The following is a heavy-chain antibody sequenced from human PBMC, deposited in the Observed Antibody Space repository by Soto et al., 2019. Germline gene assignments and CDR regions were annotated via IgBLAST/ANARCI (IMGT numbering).Heavy chain of an antibody. D-gene: IGHD3-3*01. J-gene: IGHJ5*02. CDR1: GGSFSGYY. CDR2: INHSGST. V-gene: IGHV4-34*01. CDR3: ARLRNDFWSGYSIWFDP. Sequence: PSETLSLTCAVYGGSFSGYYWSWIRQPPGKGLEWIGEINHSGSTNYNPSLKSRVTISVDTSKNQFSLKLSSVTAADTAVYYCARLRNDFWSGYSIWFDPWGQGTLVTVSS.